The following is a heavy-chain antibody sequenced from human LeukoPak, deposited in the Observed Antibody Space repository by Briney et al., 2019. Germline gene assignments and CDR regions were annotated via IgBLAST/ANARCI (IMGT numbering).Heavy chain of an antibody. V-gene: IGHV4-31*03. CDR3: ARDGSNYGNYWYFDL. J-gene: IGHJ2*01. CDR1: GDSITSVNYY. CDR2: IYRTGSA. D-gene: IGHD1-7*01. Sequence: SETLSLTCTVSGDSITSVNYYWNWIRQPPGKGLEWLGRIYRTGSAYYNPSLESRLAISLDTSENQFSLILSSVTAADTAIYYCARDGSNYGNYWYFDLWGRGTLVTVSS.